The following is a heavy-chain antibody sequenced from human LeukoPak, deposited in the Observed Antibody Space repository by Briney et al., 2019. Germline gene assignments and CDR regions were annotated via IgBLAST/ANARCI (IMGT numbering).Heavy chain of an antibody. J-gene: IGHJ5*02. CDR2: ISYDGSNK. V-gene: IGHV3-30*04. D-gene: IGHD2-2*01. CDR3: ARDLIVVVPAAIKAGSDWFDP. CDR1: GFTFSSYA. Sequence: PGRSLRLSCAASGFTFSSYAMHWVRQAPGKGLEWVAVISYDGSNKYYADSVKGRFTTSRDNSKNTLYLQMNSLRAEDTAVYYCARDLIVVVPAAIKAGSDWFDPWGQGTLVTVSS.